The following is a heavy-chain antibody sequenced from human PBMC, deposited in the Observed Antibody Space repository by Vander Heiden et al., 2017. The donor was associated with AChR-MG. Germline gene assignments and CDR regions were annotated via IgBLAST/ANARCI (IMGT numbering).Heavy chain of an antibody. CDR3: AGGGGYLIEY. D-gene: IGHD3-16*01. CDR2: IKQDGSEK. CDR1: SFTFSDLW. Sequence: EVQLVASGGGFVQPGGSLRLSCTASSFTFSDLWMNWVRQAPGKGLEWVAIIKQDGSEKHYVDSVEGRFTISRDNTKKSLYLQMNSLRAEDTAMYYCAGGGGYLIEYWGQGTLVTVSS. V-gene: IGHV3-7*03. J-gene: IGHJ4*02.